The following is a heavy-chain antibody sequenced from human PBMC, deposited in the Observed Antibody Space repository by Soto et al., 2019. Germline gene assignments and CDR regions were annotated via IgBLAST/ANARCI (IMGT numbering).Heavy chain of an antibody. J-gene: IGHJ5*02. CDR1: GGSISSGGYS. Sequence: SETLSLTCAVSGGSISSGGYSWSWIRQPPGKGLEWIGYINHSGSTNYNPSLKSRVTISVDTSKNQFSLKLSSVTAADTAVYYCARGVPYYYGSGASGWFDPWGQGTLVTVSS. V-gene: IGHV4-30-2*01. CDR3: ARGVPYYYGSGASGWFDP. D-gene: IGHD3-10*01. CDR2: INHSGST.